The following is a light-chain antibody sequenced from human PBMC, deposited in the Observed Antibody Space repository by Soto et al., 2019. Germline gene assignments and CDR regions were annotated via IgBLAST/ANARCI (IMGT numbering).Light chain of an antibody. CDR2: GAS. CDR3: QQHGSSPRT. V-gene: IGKV3-20*01. CDR1: QSVSSNY. Sequence: EIVLTQSPVTLSLSPGERATLSCRASQSVSSNYLAWYQQRPGQAPRLLIYGASTRATGIPDRFSGSGSGTDFTLTISRLQPEDFAVYYCQQHGSSPRTFGQGTKVDIK. J-gene: IGKJ1*01.